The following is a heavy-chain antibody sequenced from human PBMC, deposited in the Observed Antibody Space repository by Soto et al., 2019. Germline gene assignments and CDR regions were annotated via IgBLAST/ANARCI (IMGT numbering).Heavy chain of an antibody. J-gene: IGHJ4*02. CDR3: ARENPHYDDSSGYYYLFDY. Sequence: QVQLQESGPGLVKPSETLSLTCTVSGGSISSYYWSWIRQPPGKGLEWIGYIYYSGSTNYNPSLKRRGTISVDTSKNPFSLKLSSVTAADTAVYYCARENPHYDDSSGYYYLFDYWGQGTLVTVSS. CDR2: IYYSGST. V-gene: IGHV4-59*01. D-gene: IGHD3-22*01. CDR1: GGSISSYY.